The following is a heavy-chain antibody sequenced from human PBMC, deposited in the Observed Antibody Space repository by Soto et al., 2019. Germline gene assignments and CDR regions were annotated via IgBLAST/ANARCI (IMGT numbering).Heavy chain of an antibody. J-gene: IGHJ4*02. V-gene: IGHV4-59*01. D-gene: IGHD2-15*01. CDR3: ARVVEMATAYDY. CDR2: IYYSGST. Sequence: QVQLQESGPGLVKPSETLSLTCTVSGGSISSYYLSWVRQPPGKGLEWIGYIYYSGSTNYNPSCTSRVNISEDTSKHQFSLKLSTVTAADTAVYYCARVVEMATAYDYWGQGTLVTVSS. CDR1: GGSISSYY.